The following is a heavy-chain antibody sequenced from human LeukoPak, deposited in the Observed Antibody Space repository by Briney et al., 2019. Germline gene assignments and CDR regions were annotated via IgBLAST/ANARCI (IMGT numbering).Heavy chain of an antibody. D-gene: IGHD3-22*01. CDR2: INHSGST. CDR1: GGSFSGYY. Sequence: PSETLSLTCAVYGGSFSGYYWSWIRQPPGKGLEWLGEINHSGSTNYNPSLKSRVTISVDTSKNQFSLKLSSVTAADTAVYYCASRYYYDSSGRMAFDIWGQGTMLTVSS. J-gene: IGHJ3*02. CDR3: ASRYYYDSSGRMAFDI. V-gene: IGHV4-34*01.